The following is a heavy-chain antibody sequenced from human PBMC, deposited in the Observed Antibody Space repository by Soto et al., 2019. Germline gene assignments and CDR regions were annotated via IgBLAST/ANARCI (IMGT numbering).Heavy chain of an antibody. D-gene: IGHD3-22*01. CDR3: VREIVSRL. J-gene: IGHJ6*04. Sequence: EVQLVESGGDLVQPGGYLRLSCAASGFTFSTYWMTWVRQAPGKGLEWVANIKKDGSETSYVDSVKGRFTISRDNVKSSLYLQMNSRRAEDTAVYYCVREIVSRLWVKGTTVIVSS. CDR1: GFTFSTYW. CDR2: IKKDGSET. V-gene: IGHV3-7*01.